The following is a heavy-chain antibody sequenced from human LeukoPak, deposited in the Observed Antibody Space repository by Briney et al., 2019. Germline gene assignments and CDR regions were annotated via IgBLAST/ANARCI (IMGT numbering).Heavy chain of an antibody. CDR3: ASYTARYSSGWYGSPQVGMDV. V-gene: IGHV1-2*06. CDR1: GYTFTGYY. D-gene: IGHD6-19*01. Sequence: ASVKVSCTASGYTFTGYYMHWVRQAPGQGLEWMGRINPNSGGTNYAQKFQGRVTMTRDTSISTAYMELSRLRSDDTAVYYCASYTARYSSGWYGSPQVGMDVWGQGTTVTVSS. J-gene: IGHJ6*02. CDR2: INPNSGGT.